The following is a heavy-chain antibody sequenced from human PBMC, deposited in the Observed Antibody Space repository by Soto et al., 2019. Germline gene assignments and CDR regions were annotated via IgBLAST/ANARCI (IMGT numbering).Heavy chain of an antibody. CDR3: ARDPNGDYVGAFDD. CDR2: ITGSGAGT. CDR1: GFTFSRYA. Sequence: EVQLLESGGGLVQPGGSLRLSCVASGFTFSRYALTWVRQAPGRGLEWVSSITGSGAGTDYADSVRGRFTISRDNSENTLYLQMNSVRAEDTALYYCARDPNGDYVGAFDDWGQGTLVTVSS. J-gene: IGHJ4*02. V-gene: IGHV3-23*01. D-gene: IGHD4-17*01.